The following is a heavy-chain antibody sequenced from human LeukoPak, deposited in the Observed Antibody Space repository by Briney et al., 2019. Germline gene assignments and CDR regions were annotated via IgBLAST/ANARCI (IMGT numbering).Heavy chain of an antibody. D-gene: IGHD3-10*01. J-gene: IGHJ4*02. CDR3: ARDLSGSLYFDF. Sequence: SETLSLTCAVYGGSFSGYYWSWLRQPPGKGLEWIGEINHSGSTNYNPSLKSRVTISVDTSKNQFSLKLSSVTAADTAVYYCARDLSGSLYFDFWGPGVLVTVSS. V-gene: IGHV4-34*01. CDR1: GGSFSGYY. CDR2: INHSGST.